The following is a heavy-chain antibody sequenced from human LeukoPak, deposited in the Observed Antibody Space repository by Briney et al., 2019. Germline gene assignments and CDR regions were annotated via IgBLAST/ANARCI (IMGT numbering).Heavy chain of an antibody. V-gene: IGHV3-NL1*01. J-gene: IGHJ4*02. Sequence: GRSLRLSCAASGFTFSSYGMHWVRQAPGKGLEWVSAISGSGGSTYYADSVKGRFTISRDNSKNTLYLQMNSLRAEDTAVYYCARDQAEILVIAIPWGVDYWGQGTLVTVSS. D-gene: IGHD2-21*01. CDR1: GFTFSSYG. CDR3: ARDQAEILVIAIPWGVDY. CDR2: ISGSGGST.